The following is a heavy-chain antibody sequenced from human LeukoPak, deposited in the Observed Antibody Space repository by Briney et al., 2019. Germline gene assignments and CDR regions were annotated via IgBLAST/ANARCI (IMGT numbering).Heavy chain of an antibody. CDR1: GFTFSSYE. D-gene: IGHD4-17*01. CDR3: ARETTVIKKIDY. J-gene: IGHJ4*02. V-gene: IGHV3-21*01. CDR2: ISSSSGYI. Sequence: GGSLRLSCAASGFTFSSYEMNWVRQAPGKGLEWVSSISSSSGYIYYADSVKGRFTISRDNAKNSLYLQMNSLRDGDTAIYYCARETTVIKKIDYWGQGTLVTVSS.